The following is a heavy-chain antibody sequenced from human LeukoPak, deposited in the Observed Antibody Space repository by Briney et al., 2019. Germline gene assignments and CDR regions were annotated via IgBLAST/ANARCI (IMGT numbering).Heavy chain of an antibody. Sequence: GASVKASCKASGGTFSTYAINWVRQAPGQGLEWMGGIIPIFATANLAQKFQGRVTITTDKSTSTAYMELSSLRSEDTALYYCARDSLYSGTYYRTFDYWGQGTLVTVSS. CDR2: IIPIFATA. J-gene: IGHJ4*02. D-gene: IGHD1-26*01. CDR1: GGTFSTYA. CDR3: ARDSLYSGTYYRTFDY. V-gene: IGHV1-69*05.